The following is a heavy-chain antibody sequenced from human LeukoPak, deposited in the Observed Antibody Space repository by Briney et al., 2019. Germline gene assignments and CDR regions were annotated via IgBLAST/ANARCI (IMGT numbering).Heavy chain of an antibody. CDR3: ARVSGYSGYDYYYYMDV. Sequence: GGSLRLSCAASGFSFSSYWMHWVRQAPGKGLVWVSRINGDGSSTSYADSVKGRFTISRDNAKNSLYLQMNSLRAEDTAVYYCARVSGYSGYDYYYYMDVWGKGTTVTVSS. V-gene: IGHV3-74*01. D-gene: IGHD5-12*01. CDR2: INGDGSST. CDR1: GFSFSSYW. J-gene: IGHJ6*03.